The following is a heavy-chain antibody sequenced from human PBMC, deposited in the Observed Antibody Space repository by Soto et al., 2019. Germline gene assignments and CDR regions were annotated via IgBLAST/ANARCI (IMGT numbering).Heavy chain of an antibody. D-gene: IGHD5-18*01. Sequence: QVQLVESGGAVVQPGKSLRLSCAASGFSFNTYGTYWVRKATGKGLEWVAAISYDGSNQYDADSVKGRFTISRDNSKSTLYLQRKSLRFEDTAVYYCAKDIVKYTYGACYYWGQGALVTVSS. CDR1: GFSFNTYG. V-gene: IGHV3-30*18. CDR2: ISYDGSNQ. J-gene: IGHJ4*02. CDR3: AKDIVKYTYGACYY.